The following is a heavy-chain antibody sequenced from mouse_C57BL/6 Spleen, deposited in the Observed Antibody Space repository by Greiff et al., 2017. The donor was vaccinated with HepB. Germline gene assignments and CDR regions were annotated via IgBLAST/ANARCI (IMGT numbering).Heavy chain of an antibody. CDR3: ARTIDDYDGVYYFDY. CDR1: GYTFTDYN. Sequence: EVQLQQSGPELVKPGASVKIPCKASGYTFTDYNMAWVKQSHGKSLEWIGDINPNNGGTIYNQKFKGKATLTVDKSSSTAYMELRSLTSEDTAVYYCARTIDDYDGVYYFDYWGQGTTLTVSS. J-gene: IGHJ2*01. CDR2: INPNNGGT. V-gene: IGHV1-18*01. D-gene: IGHD2-4*01.